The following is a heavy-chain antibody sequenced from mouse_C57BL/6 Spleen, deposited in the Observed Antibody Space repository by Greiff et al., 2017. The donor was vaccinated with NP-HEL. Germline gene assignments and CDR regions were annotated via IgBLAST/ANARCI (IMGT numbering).Heavy chain of an antibody. V-gene: IGHV2-5*01. CDR1: GFSLTSYG. Sequence: QVQLQQSGPGLVQPSQCLSITCTVSGFSLTSYGVHWVRQSPGKGLEWLGVIWRGGSTDYNAAFMYRLSITKDNSKSHVFFKMNSLQADDTAIYYCAKMCTTVVAHWYFDVWGTGTTVTVSS. D-gene: IGHD1-1*01. CDR3: AKMCTTVVAHWYFDV. J-gene: IGHJ1*03. CDR2: IWRGGST.